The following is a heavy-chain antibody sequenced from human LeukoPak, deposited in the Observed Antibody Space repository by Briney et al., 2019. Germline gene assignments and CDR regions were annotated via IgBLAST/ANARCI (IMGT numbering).Heavy chain of an antibody. V-gene: IGHV1-69*04. CDR1: GGTFSIYA. J-gene: IGHJ6*02. CDR2: IIPILGIA. CDR3: ARDLYSGSYSSDYYYGMDV. Sequence: SVKVSFKASGGTFSIYAISWVRQAPGQGLEWMGRIIPILGIANYAQKFQGRVTITADKSTSTAYMELSSLRSEDTAVYYCARDLYSGSYSSDYYYGMDVWGQGTTVTVSS. D-gene: IGHD1-26*01.